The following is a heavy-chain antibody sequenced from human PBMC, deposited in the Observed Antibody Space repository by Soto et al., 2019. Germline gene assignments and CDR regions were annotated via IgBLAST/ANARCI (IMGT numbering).Heavy chain of an antibody. CDR2: MYYSGTT. CDR3: ARAFGYSSSWYYYYYGMDV. Sequence: ETLSLTCTVSGGSISSTTYSWGWIRQPPGKGLEWIGSMYYSGTTYSNPSLQSRVTISVDTSNNQFSLKLTSVTAADTSVYYCARAFGYSSSWYYYYYGMDVWGQGTTVTVSS. D-gene: IGHD6-13*01. CDR1: GGSISSTTYS. V-gene: IGHV4-39*01. J-gene: IGHJ6*02.